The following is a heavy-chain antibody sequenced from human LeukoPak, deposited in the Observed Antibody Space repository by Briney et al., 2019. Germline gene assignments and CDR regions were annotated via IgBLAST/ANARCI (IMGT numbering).Heavy chain of an antibody. CDR3: TTPAAGPRAEYSQY. CDR2: ISDSGKYI. V-gene: IGHV3-21*01. CDR1: GFTVSSNF. Sequence: GGSLRLSCAASGFTVSSNFMNWVRQAPGKGLEWVSSISDSGKYIYYADSLKGRFTVSRDNAKNSLYLEMNSLGVDDTAVYYCTTPAAGPRAEYSQYWGQGTLVSVSS. J-gene: IGHJ1*01. D-gene: IGHD6-13*01.